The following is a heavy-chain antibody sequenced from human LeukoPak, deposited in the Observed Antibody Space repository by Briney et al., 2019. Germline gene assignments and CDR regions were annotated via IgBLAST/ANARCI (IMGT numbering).Heavy chain of an antibody. CDR1: EGTFSSYA. D-gene: IGHD2-21*02. J-gene: IGHJ4*02. CDR2: IIPIFGTA. CDR3: AVVVVTAIFRLDY. Sequence: SVKVSCKASEGTFSSYAISWVRQAPGQGLEWMGRIIPIFGTANYAQKFQGRVTITTDESTSTAYMELSSLRSGDTAVYYCAVVVVTAIFRLDYWGQGTLVTVSS. V-gene: IGHV1-69*05.